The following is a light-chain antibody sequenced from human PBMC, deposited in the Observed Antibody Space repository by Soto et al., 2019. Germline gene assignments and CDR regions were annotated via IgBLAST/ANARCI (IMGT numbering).Light chain of an antibody. Sequence: EIVLTQSPGTLSLSPGERVTLSCRASQSVASSYFAWYQQKPGQAPRLLIYGASTRATGIPDRFSGSGSGTDFTLTIARLEPEDFAVYYCQQRSNWPRTFGQGTKVEIK. CDR1: QSVASSY. V-gene: IGKV3D-20*02. J-gene: IGKJ1*01. CDR2: GAS. CDR3: QQRSNWPRT.